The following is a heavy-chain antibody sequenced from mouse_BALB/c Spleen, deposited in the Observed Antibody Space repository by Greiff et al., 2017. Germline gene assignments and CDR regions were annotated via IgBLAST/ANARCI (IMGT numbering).Heavy chain of an antibody. J-gene: IGHJ4*01. V-gene: IGHV1-7*01. CDR3: AIYYYGSSYGYYAMDY. Sequence: QVQLQQSGAELAKPGASVKMSCKASGYTFTSYWMHWVKQRPGQGLEWIGYINPSTGYTEYNQKFKDKATLTADKSSSTAYMQLSSLTSEDSAVYYCAIYYYGSSYGYYAMDYWGQGTSVTVSA. D-gene: IGHD1-1*01. CDR2: INPSTGYT. CDR1: GYTFTSYW.